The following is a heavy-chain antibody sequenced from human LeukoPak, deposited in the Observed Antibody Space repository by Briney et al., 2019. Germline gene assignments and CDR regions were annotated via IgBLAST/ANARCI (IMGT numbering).Heavy chain of an antibody. J-gene: IGHJ4*02. D-gene: IGHD1-26*01. CDR2: INPNSGGT. CDR1: GYTFTGYY. CDR3: ARIPPIVGATEVYFDY. Sequence: ASVKVSCKASGYTFTGYYMHWVRQAPGQGLEWMERINPNSGGTNYAQKFQGRVTMTRDTSISTAYMELSSLRSEDTAVYYCARIPPIVGATEVYFDYWGQGTLVTVSS. V-gene: IGHV1-2*06.